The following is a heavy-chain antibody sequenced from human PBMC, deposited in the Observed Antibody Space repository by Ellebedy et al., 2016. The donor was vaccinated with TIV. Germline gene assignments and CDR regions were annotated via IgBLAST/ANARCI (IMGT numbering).Heavy chain of an antibody. CDR1: GYAFSGYD. CDR2: IGTDMGNT. Sequence: AASVKVSCKASGYAFSGYDMNWVRQSPGQGLEWMGWIGTDMGNTNYAQKFRGRVTMTTDTSTTTGYMELRSLRSDDTALYYCARDRDIRSSSDFQQWGQGTLVTVSS. CDR3: ARDRDIRSSSDFQQ. D-gene: IGHD6-6*01. J-gene: IGHJ1*01. V-gene: IGHV1-18*01.